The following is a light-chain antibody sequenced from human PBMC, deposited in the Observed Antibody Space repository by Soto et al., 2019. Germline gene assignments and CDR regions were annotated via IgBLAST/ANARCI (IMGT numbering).Light chain of an antibody. CDR2: GAF. Sequence: IVMTQSALTVSVSPGERDTLSCRASHSVSSNLAWYQQKPGQAPSLLIYGAFTRATGIPARFSGTGSGTEFTLTISSLQSEDLALYYCQQSNDWPLTFGQGTKVDI. CDR3: QQSNDWPLT. J-gene: IGKJ1*01. V-gene: IGKV3-15*01. CDR1: HSVSSN.